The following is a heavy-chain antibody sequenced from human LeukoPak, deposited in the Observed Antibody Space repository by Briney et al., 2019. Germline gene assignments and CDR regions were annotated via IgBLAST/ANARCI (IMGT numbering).Heavy chain of an antibody. V-gene: IGHV3-30-3*01. Sequence: GRSLRLSCAASGFTFSSYAMHWVRQAPGKGLEWVAVISYDGSNKYYADSVKGRFTISRDNSKNTLYLQMNSLRAEDTAVYYCARDRSSSWSFDYWGQGTLVTVSS. D-gene: IGHD6-13*01. CDR1: GFTFSSYA. J-gene: IGHJ4*02. CDR3: ARDRSSSWSFDY. CDR2: ISYDGSNK.